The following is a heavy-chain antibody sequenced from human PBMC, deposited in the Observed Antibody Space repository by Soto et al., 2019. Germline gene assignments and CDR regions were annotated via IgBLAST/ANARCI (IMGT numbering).Heavy chain of an antibody. CDR1: GGTISSYY. J-gene: IGHJ4*02. D-gene: IGHD2-15*01. V-gene: IGHV4-59*08. CDR3: AIFSRAEPDIVVVAPYFDY. CDR2: IYYSGST. Sequence: PSETLRLTWTVSGGTISSYYWSWIRKTPGKGLEWIGYIYYSGSTNYNPSLKSRVTISVDTSKNQFSLKLSSVTAADTAVDYCAIFSRAEPDIVVVAPYFDYWGQGTLVTVSS.